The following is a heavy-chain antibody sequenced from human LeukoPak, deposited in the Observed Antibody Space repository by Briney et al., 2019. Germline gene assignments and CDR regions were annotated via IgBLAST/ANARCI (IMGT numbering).Heavy chain of an antibody. V-gene: IGHV1-69*13. CDR2: VTPIFGTA. D-gene: IGHD4-11*01. Sequence: SVKVSCKVSGDTFTTHAVSWVRQAPGEGPEWMGGVTPIFGTANYAQKFQGRVTITADESTNTAYLELNSLRSDDTAVYYCARCRTPYNNYYFDYWGQGTLVTVSS. CDR1: GDTFTTHA. CDR3: ARCRTPYNNYYFDY. J-gene: IGHJ4*02.